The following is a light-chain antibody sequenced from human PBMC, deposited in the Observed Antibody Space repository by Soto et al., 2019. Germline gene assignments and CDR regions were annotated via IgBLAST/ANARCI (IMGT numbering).Light chain of an antibody. CDR3: SSYTSSSTVV. Sequence: QSALTQPASVSGSPGQSITISCTGTNSDVGGYNYVSWYQQHPGKAPKLMIYDVTNRPSGVSNRFSGSRSGNTASLTISGLQAEEEADYYCSSYTSSSTVVFGGGTKLTVL. CDR1: NSDVGGYNY. V-gene: IGLV2-14*01. J-gene: IGLJ2*01. CDR2: DVT.